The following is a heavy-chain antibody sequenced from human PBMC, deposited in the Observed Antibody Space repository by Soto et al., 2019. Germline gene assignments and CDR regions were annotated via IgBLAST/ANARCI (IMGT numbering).Heavy chain of an antibody. CDR1: GYTFTGYY. D-gene: IGHD3-22*01. CDR2: INPNSGGT. J-gene: IGHJ4*02. V-gene: IGHV1-2*04. Sequence: QVQLVQSGAEVKKPGASVKVSCKASGYTFTGYYMHWVRQAPGQGLEWMGWINPNSGGTNYAQKFQGWVTMTRDPSISTAYMELSRLRSDDTAVYYCARVRGWETYYYDTWGQGTLVTVSS. CDR3: ARVRGWETYYYDT.